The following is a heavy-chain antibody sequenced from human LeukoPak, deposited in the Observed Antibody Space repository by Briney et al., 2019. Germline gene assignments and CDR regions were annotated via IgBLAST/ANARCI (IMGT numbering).Heavy chain of an antibody. CDR3: ARTAEGRYLHAFDI. Sequence: SETLSLTCTVSGGSISSGGYYWSWIRQHPGKGLEWIGYIYYSGSTYYNPSLKSRVTIPVDTSKNQFSLKLSSVTAADTAVYYCARTAEGRYLHAFDIWGQGTMVTVSS. CDR2: IYYSGST. J-gene: IGHJ3*02. D-gene: IGHD1-26*01. V-gene: IGHV4-31*03. CDR1: GGSISSGGYY.